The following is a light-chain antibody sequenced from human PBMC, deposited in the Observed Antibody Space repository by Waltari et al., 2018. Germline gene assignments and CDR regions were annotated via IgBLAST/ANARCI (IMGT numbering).Light chain of an antibody. CDR2: AAS. CDR3: QQYNNWPLT. Sequence: PPPRRASQSVSSDLAWYQQKSGQAPRLLIYAASNRATGIPARFNGGGSGTEFTLTISSLQSGDSAVYYCQQYNNWPLTFGQGTKVEIK. V-gene: IGKV3-15*01. CDR1: QSVSSD. J-gene: IGKJ1*01.